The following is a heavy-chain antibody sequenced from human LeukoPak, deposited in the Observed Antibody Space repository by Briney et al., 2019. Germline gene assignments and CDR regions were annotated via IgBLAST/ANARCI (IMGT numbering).Heavy chain of an antibody. V-gene: IGHV3-23*01. D-gene: IGHD2-2*01. CDR2: ISGSGGST. CDR3: AKGNIVVVPAAFKRLSYFDY. Sequence: GGSLRLSCAASGFTFSSYAMSWVRQAPGKGLEWVSAISGSGGSTYYADSVKGRFTISRDNSKNTLYLQMNSLRAEDTAVYYCAKGNIVVVPAAFKRLSYFDYWGQGTLVTVSS. CDR1: GFTFSSYA. J-gene: IGHJ4*02.